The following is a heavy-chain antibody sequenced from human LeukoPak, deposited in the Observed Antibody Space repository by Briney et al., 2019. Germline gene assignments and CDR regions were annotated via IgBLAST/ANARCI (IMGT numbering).Heavy chain of an antibody. CDR1: GYRFTSYW. CDR3: AIAGASSTSCNGCFGY. D-gene: IGHD2-2*01. J-gene: IGHJ4*02. CDR2: IYPGDSDT. V-gene: IGHV5-51*01. Sequence: GESLKISCKGSGYRFTSYWIGWVRQMPGKGPEWMGIIYPGDSDTRYNPSFQGQVTISADKSISTAYLQWSSLKASDTAMYYCAIAGASSTSCNGCFGYWGLGPLVTVSS.